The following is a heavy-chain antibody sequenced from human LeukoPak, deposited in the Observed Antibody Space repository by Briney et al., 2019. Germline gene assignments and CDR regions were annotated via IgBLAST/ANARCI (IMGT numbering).Heavy chain of an antibody. J-gene: IGHJ6*02. Sequence: PGGSLRLSCAASGFTFSDYYMSWIRQAPGKGREGGSYISSSGSTIYYADSVKGRFTISRDNAKNSLYLQMNSLRAEDTAVYYCARDFVGSSYYYYYGMDVWGQGTTVTVSS. V-gene: IGHV3-11*01. D-gene: IGHD1-26*01. CDR3: ARDFVGSSYYYYYGMDV. CDR2: ISSSGSTI. CDR1: GFTFSDYY.